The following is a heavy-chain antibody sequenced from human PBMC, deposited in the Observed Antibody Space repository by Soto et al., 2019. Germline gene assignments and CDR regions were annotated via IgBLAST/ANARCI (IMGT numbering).Heavy chain of an antibody. D-gene: IGHD6-6*01. J-gene: IGHJ3*01. CDR1: GFSLTTRGVG. V-gene: IGHV2-5*02. CDR3: AHSYSSSPDDGFDV. Sequence: QITLKESGQTLVKPTQILTLTCTFSGFSLTTRGVGVGWVRQHPGEALEWLALIYWDDDELYSPSLRRRHTITKDTSKNQVVLTMTNMEPVDTVTYYFAHSYSSSPDDGFDVWGQGTRVTVSS. CDR2: IYWDDDE.